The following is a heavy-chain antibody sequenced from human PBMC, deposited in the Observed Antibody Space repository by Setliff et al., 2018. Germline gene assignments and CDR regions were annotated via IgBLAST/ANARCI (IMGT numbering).Heavy chain of an antibody. CDR3: AKGLRGVVYYYYGLDV. V-gene: IGHV3-23*01. J-gene: IGHJ6*02. Sequence: GGSLRLSCAASGFTFNNYAMIWVRQAPGKGLEWFSAISGSGGSTYYTDSVKGRFTISRDNSKNTLYLQMNSLRAEDTAVYYCAKGLRGVVYYYYGLDVWGQGTTVTVSS. D-gene: IGHD3-3*01. CDR2: ISGSGGST. CDR1: GFTFNNYA.